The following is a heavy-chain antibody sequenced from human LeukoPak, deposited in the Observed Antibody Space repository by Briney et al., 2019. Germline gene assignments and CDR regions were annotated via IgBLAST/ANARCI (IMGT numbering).Heavy chain of an antibody. CDR3: ARDKYDFWSGYLDY. Sequence: GGSLRLSCAASGFTFSSYSMNWVRQAPGKGLEWVSSISSASSYIYYADSVKGRFTISRDNSKNTLYLQMGSLRAEDMAVYYCARDKYDFWSGYLDYWGQGTLVTVSS. J-gene: IGHJ4*02. CDR2: ISSASSYI. V-gene: IGHV3-21*01. CDR1: GFTFSSYS. D-gene: IGHD3-3*01.